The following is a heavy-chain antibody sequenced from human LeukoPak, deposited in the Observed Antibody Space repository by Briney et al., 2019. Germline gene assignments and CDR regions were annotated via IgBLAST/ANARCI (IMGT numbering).Heavy chain of an antibody. Sequence: ASVKVSCKASGYTFTGYYMYWVRQAPGQGLEWMGWINPNSGGTNYAQKFQGRVTMTRDTSISTAYMELSRLRSDDTAVYYCARDRGGYDPGFDYWGQGTLVTVSS. D-gene: IGHD5-12*01. CDR1: GYTFTGYY. V-gene: IGHV1-2*02. CDR2: INPNSGGT. J-gene: IGHJ4*02. CDR3: ARDRGGYDPGFDY.